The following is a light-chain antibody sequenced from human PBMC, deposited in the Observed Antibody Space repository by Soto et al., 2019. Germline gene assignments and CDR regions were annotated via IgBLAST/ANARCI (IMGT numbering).Light chain of an antibody. CDR2: DAS. Sequence: DIQMTQSPSTLSASAGDRVTITCRASQSITIWLAWYQQKPGKDPKLLIYDASTLESGVPSRFSGSGSGTEFTLTISSLQPDDFATYYCQQFHSFPITFGQGTRLEIK. CDR3: QQFHSFPIT. J-gene: IGKJ5*01. V-gene: IGKV1-5*01. CDR1: QSITIW.